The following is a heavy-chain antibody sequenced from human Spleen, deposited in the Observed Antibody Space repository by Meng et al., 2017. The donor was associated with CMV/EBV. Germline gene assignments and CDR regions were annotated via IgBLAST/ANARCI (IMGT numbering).Heavy chain of an antibody. Sequence: CSASGFTFCTFAMGWFRQAPGKGLEWVSVISGSGGGTFYADSVQGRFTISRDNSQNTLYLQMNSLRAEDTAVYYCAKDFSVVPAFFDYWGQGTLVTVSS. CDR3: AKDFSVVPAFFDY. CDR1: GFTFCTFA. D-gene: IGHD2-2*01. V-gene: IGHV3-23*01. J-gene: IGHJ4*02. CDR2: ISGSGGGT.